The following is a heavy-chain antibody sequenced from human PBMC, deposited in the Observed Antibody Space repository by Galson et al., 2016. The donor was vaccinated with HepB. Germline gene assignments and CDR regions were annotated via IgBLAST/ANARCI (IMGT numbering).Heavy chain of an antibody. V-gene: IGHV4-39*01. CDR2: VHYSGRA. Sequence: SETLSLTCRVIGDSLSNSNFYWAWLRQSPGKGLEWIGSVHYSGRAQRNPSLRSRLSISVDTSTEEFSLNLESVTTEDTAVYFCARHGREMSTLMAPYYDGLDVWGQGTTVIVSS. CDR3: ARHGREMSTLMAPYYDGLDV. J-gene: IGHJ6*02. CDR1: GDSLSNSNFY. D-gene: IGHD5-24*01.